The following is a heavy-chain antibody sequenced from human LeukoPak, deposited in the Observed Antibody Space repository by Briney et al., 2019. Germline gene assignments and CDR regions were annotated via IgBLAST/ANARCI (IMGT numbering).Heavy chain of an antibody. V-gene: IGHV3-23*01. Sequence: GGSLRLSCAASGFTFSSYAMSWVRQAPGKGLEWVSAISGSGGNTYYADSVKGRFTISRDNSKNTLYLQMNSLRAEDTAVYYCAKVTVHRIVLDWGQGTLVTVSS. CDR1: GFTFSSYA. CDR3: AKVTVHRIVLD. J-gene: IGHJ4*02. D-gene: IGHD2-15*01. CDR2: ISGSGGNT.